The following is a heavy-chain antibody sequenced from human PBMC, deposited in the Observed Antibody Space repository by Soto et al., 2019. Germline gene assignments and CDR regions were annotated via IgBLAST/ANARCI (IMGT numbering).Heavy chain of an antibody. V-gene: IGHV3-30*18. CDR1: GFTFSSYG. Sequence: QVQLVESGGGVVQPGRSLRLSCAASGFTFSSYGMHWVRQAPGKGLEWVAVISYDGSNKYYAASVKGRFTISRDNSKNTLYLQMLSLRAADTAVYYCAKDRVDIVVVPGARWDYWGQGTLVTVSS. CDR3: AKDRVDIVVVPGARWDY. D-gene: IGHD2-2*03. J-gene: IGHJ4*02. CDR2: ISYDGSNK.